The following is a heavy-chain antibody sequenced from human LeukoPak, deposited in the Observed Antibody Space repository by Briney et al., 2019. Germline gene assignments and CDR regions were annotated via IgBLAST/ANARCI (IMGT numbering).Heavy chain of an antibody. CDR1: GFTFSSYA. J-gene: IGHJ4*02. D-gene: IGHD2-2*01. V-gene: IGHV3-64D*06. Sequence: GGSLRLSCSASGFTFSSYAMHWVRQAPGKGLEYVSAINSNGGSTYYADSVKGRFTISRDNSKNTLYLQVSSLRAEDTAVYYCVEGRCSSTSCYSDYWGQGTLVTVSS. CDR2: INSNGGST. CDR3: VEGRCSSTSCYSDY.